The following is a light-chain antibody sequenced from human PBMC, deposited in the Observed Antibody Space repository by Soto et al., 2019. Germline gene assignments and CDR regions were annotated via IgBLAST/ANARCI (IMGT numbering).Light chain of an antibody. V-gene: IGKV1-5*03. J-gene: IGKJ4*01. CDR2: KAS. CDR3: LQDYNYPLT. Sequence: DIQMTQSPSTLSASVGDGVTITCRASQRISTWLAWYQQKPGKAPKLLIYKASSLESGVPSRFSGSGSGTDFTLTIRSLQPEDFATYYCLQDYNYPLTFGQGTKVDI. CDR1: QRISTW.